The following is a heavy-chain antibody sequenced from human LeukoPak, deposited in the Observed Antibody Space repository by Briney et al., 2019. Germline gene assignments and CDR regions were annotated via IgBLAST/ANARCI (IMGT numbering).Heavy chain of an antibody. CDR2: INPSGGST. J-gene: IGHJ4*02. Sequence: PGASVKVSCKASGYTFTSYYMHWVRQAPGQGLEWMGIINPSGGSTSYAQKFQGRVTMTRDTSTSTVYMELSSLRSEDTAVYYCARDPIVGATTYGLSSEYWGQGTLVTVSS. V-gene: IGHV1-46*01. CDR3: ARDPIVGATTYGLSSEY. CDR1: GYTFTSYY. D-gene: IGHD1-26*01.